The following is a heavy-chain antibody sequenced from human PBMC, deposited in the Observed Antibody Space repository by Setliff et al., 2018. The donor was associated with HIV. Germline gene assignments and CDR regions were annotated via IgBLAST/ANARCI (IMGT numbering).Heavy chain of an antibody. D-gene: IGHD3-10*01. J-gene: IGHJ5*02. CDR3: ARTANKYYYGSGILVLGFDP. CDR1: GYSLTSYW. V-gene: IGHV5-51*01. CDR2: IYPGDSDT. Sequence: GESLKISCKGSGYSLTSYWIGWVRQMPGKGLEWMGSIYPGDSDTRYSPSFQGQVTISADKSISTAYLQWSSLKASNTAMYYCARTANKYYYGSGILVLGFDPWGQGTLVTVSS.